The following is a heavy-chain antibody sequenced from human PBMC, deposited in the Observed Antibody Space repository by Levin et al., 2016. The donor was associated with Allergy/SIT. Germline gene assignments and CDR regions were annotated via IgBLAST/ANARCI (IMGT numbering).Heavy chain of an antibody. D-gene: IGHD6-19*01. CDR1: GGSISSGGYS. CDR3: ARGGGQQWLPTPTEFDY. CDR2: IYHSGST. Sequence: SETLSLTCAVSGGSISSGGYSWSWIRQPPGKGLEWIGYIYHSGSTYYNPSLKSRVTISVDRSKNQFSLKLSSVTAADTAVYYCARGGGQQWLPTPTEFDYWGQGTLVTVSS. V-gene: IGHV4-30-2*01. J-gene: IGHJ4*02.